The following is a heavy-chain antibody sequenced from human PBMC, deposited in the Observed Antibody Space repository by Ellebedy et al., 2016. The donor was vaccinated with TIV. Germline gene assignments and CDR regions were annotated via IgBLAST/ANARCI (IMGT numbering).Heavy chain of an antibody. CDR3: ARAAGYDSAGYFYHYYGLDV. Sequence: SETLSLTCTVSGGSINSSSYYWGWIRQPPGTGLEWIGNIYYTGSTFYNPSLMSRVTMSVDTSKNQFSLKLSSVTAADTAVYYCARAAGYDSAGYFYHYYGLDVWGQGTAVTVSS. J-gene: IGHJ6*02. CDR2: IYYTGST. D-gene: IGHD3-22*01. CDR1: GGSINSSSYY. V-gene: IGHV4-39*07.